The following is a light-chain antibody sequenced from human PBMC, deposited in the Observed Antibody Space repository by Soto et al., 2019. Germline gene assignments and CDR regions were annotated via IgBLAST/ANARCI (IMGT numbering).Light chain of an antibody. V-gene: IGKV1-12*01. CDR2: AAS. CDR3: LQGKSFPWT. CDR1: QDISIW. J-gene: IGKJ1*01. Sequence: DIQITQSPSSVSASVGDRVAITCRGRQDISIWLAWYQQRPGKAPKRMIYAASNLQSGFPSRFSGSGSGTAVDHSIRSLQHEDFATYSCLQGKSFPWTFGQGTKVEIE.